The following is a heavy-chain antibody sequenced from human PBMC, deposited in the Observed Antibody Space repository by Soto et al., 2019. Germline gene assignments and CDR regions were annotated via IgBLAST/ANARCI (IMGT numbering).Heavy chain of an antibody. CDR1: GGSISSINW. Sequence: QVHLQESGPGLVKPSGTLSLTCGVSGGSISSINWWSWVRQTPGKGLEWIGEIYYSGTTNYNPSLTSRVTMSIDKSKNQFFLNLTSVTAADTAVYYCARSSRVSATYWSDAWGQGTLVTVSS. CDR3: ARSSRVSATYWSDA. V-gene: IGHV4-4*02. CDR2: IYYSGTT. J-gene: IGHJ5*02. D-gene: IGHD2-8*01.